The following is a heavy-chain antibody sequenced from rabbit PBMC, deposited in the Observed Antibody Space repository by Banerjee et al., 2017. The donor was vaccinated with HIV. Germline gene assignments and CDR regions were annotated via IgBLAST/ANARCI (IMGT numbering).Heavy chain of an antibody. Sequence: QSLEESGGDLVKPGASLTLTCKASGFSFSTGYDISWVRQAPGKGLEWIGCINTGSSGSTYYASWAKGRFSISRSTSLNTVTLQMTSLTAADTATYFCARDLSSSGWSDFALWGQGTLVTVS. CDR1: GFSFSTGYD. J-gene: IGHJ3*01. CDR3: ARDLSSSGWSDFAL. V-gene: IGHV1S40*01. D-gene: IGHD4-1*01. CDR2: INTGSSGST.